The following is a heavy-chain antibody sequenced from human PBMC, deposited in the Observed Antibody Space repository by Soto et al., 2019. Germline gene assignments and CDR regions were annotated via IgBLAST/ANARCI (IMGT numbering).Heavy chain of an antibody. V-gene: IGHV4-59*01. D-gene: IGHD3-10*01. Sequence: PSETLSLTCTVSGGSISSYYWSWIRQPPGKGLEWIGYIYYSGSTNYNPSLKSRVTISVDTSKNQFSLKLSSVTAADTAVYYCARGSRVWLGSVPGPNWFDPWGQGTLVTVS. CDR1: GGSISSYY. J-gene: IGHJ5*02. CDR2: IYYSGST. CDR3: ARGSRVWLGSVPGPNWFDP.